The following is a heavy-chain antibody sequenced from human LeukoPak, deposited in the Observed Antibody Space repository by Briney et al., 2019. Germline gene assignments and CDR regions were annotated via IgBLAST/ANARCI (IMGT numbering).Heavy chain of an antibody. CDR1: LGSSNARSYY. CDR3: ACELRTYYYGSGSHPETNWFDT. D-gene: IGHD3-10*01. CDR2: DDYSGAP. V-gene: IGHV4-39*01. Sequence: SETLSRTCTVSLGSSNARSYYWAWIRQPPGRVLGWIGSDDYSGAPYYNPSRKTRVTISVDTSKNQMSLKMYSVTAAGSAVYYCACELRTYYYGSGSHPETNWFDTWGQGTLVTVSS. J-gene: IGHJ5*02.